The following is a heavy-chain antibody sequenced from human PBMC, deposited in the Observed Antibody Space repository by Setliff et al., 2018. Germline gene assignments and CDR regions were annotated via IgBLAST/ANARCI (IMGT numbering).Heavy chain of an antibody. CDR3: ATRKSSGRLYYMDV. J-gene: IGHJ6*03. CDR2: VYSNVGT. CDR1: GGSINNYY. D-gene: IGHD1-26*01. Sequence: SETLSLTCTVSGGSINNYYWSWIRQPAGKGLEWIGRVYSNVGTNFNPSLKSRVTMSVDASKNQISLKLSSVTAADTAVYYCATRKSSGRLYYMDVWGKRTTVTVSS. V-gene: IGHV4-4*07.